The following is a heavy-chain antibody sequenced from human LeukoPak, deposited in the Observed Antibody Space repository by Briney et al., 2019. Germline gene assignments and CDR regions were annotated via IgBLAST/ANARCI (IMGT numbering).Heavy chain of an antibody. CDR3: ARHEIGGDRSSWYTS. D-gene: IGHD6-13*01. V-gene: IGHV5-51*01. J-gene: IGHJ1*01. Sequence: NHGESLKISCKGSGYSFTSYWIGWVRQMPGKGLEWMGIIYPGDSDTRYSPSFQGQVTISADKSIRTAYLQWRSLKASDTAMYYCARHEIGGDRSSWYTSWGQGTLVTVSS. CDR1: GYSFTSYW. CDR2: IYPGDSDT.